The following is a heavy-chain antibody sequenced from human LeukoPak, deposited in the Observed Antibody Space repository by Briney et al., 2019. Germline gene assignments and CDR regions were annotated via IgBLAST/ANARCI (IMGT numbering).Heavy chain of an antibody. CDR1: GFTFSSYW. D-gene: IGHD3-16*01. CDR2: IHLDGRTT. CDR3: ARGGSPSDY. J-gene: IGHJ4*02. V-gene: IGHV3-74*01. Sequence: GGSLRLSCAASGFTFSSYWMHWVRQRPGKGLVWVSRIHLDGRTTNYADSVKGRFTISRDNAKNTLSLEMNSLRPEDTAVYYCARGGSPSDYWGQGTLVSLSS.